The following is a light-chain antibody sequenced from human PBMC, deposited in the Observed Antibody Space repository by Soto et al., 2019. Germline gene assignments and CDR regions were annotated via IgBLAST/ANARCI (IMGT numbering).Light chain of an antibody. Sequence: QSVLTQPPSASGSPGQSVTISCTGTSSDVDDYNYDSWYQQHPGKAPKLMIYEVTVRPSGVPDRFSGSKSGNTASLTVSGLQAEDEADYYCSSSAGSNNLGVFGGGTKLTVL. CDR3: SSSAGSNNLGV. J-gene: IGLJ2*01. CDR1: SSDVDDYNY. CDR2: EVT. V-gene: IGLV2-8*01.